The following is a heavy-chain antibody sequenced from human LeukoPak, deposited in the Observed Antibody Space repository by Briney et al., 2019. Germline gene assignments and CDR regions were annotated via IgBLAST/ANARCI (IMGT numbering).Heavy chain of an antibody. CDR1: GYSLTELS. D-gene: IGHD4-17*01. CDR3: ATGDHYGDYVFDY. J-gene: IGHJ4*02. Sequence: GASVKVSCKVSGYSLTELSMHWVRQAPGKGLEWMGGFDPEDGETIYAQKFQGRVTMTEDTSTDTAYMELSSLRSEDTAVYYCATGDHYGDYVFDYWGQGTLVTVSS. CDR2: FDPEDGET. V-gene: IGHV1-24*01.